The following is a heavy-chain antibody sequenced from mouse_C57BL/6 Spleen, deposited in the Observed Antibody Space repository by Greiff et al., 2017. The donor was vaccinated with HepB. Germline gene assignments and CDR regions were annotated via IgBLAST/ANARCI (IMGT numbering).Heavy chain of an antibody. CDR3: ARGADGLGDY. V-gene: IGHV1-19*01. D-gene: IGHD3-3*01. Sequence: EVQLQQSGPVLVKPGASVKMSCKASGYTFTDYYMNWVKQSHGKSLEWIGVINPYNGGTSYNQKFKGKATLTVDKSSSTAYMELNSLTSEDSAVYYCARGADGLGDYWGQGTTLTVSS. J-gene: IGHJ2*01. CDR1: GYTFTDYY. CDR2: INPYNGGT.